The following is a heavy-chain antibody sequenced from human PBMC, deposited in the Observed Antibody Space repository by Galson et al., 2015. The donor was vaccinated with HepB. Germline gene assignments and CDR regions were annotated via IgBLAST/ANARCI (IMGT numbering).Heavy chain of an antibody. CDR1: GFTFDDYT. Sequence: SLRLSCAASGFTFDDYTMHWVRQAPGKGLEWVSLISWDGGSTYYADSVKGRFTISRDNSKNSLYLQMNSLRTEDTALYYCAKGDRFGELYYGMDVWGQGTTVTVSS. V-gene: IGHV3-43*01. J-gene: IGHJ6*02. CDR3: AKGDRFGELYYGMDV. CDR2: ISWDGGST. D-gene: IGHD3-10*01.